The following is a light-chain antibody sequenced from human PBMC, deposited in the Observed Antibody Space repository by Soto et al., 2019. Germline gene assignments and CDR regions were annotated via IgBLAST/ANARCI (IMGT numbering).Light chain of an antibody. V-gene: IGLV2-18*02. CDR2: NVN. J-gene: IGLJ1*01. Sequence: QSALIQPPSVSGSPGQSVTISCTGTSSDVGSYDYVSWYQQHPGTVPEPMIYNVNTRPSGVPDRFSGSKSGNTASMTISGLQAEDEADYYCSSYTSSSDYVFGTGTKVTVL. CDR1: SSDVGSYDY. CDR3: SSYTSSSDYV.